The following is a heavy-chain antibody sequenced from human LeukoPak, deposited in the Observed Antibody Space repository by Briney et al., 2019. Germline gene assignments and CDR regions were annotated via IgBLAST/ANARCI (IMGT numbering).Heavy chain of an antibody. CDR3: ARDGSSRVLRYFDWLLYGMDV. J-gene: IGHJ6*02. CDR1: GYTFTSYD. D-gene: IGHD3-9*01. Sequence: ASVKVSCKASGYTFTSYDINWVRQATGQGLEWMGWMNPNSGNTGYAQKFQGRVTMTRNTSISTAYMELSSLRSEDTAVYYCARDGSSRVLRYFDWLLYGMDVWGQGTTVTVSS. V-gene: IGHV1-8*01. CDR2: MNPNSGNT.